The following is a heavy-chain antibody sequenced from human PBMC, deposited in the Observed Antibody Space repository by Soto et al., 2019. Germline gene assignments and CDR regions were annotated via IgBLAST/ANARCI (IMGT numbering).Heavy chain of an antibody. V-gene: IGHV2-5*02. CDR3: AHRLLPKGCSGGSCYPAFDY. CDR1: GFSLSTSGVG. CDR2: IYWDDDK. Sequence: SGPTLVKPTQTLTLTCTFSGFSLSTSGVGVGWIRQPPGKALEWLALIYWDDDKAYSPSLKSRLTITKDTSKNQVVLTMTTLDPVDTATYYCAHRLLPKGCSGGSCYPAFDYWGQGTLVTVSS. J-gene: IGHJ4*02. D-gene: IGHD2-15*01.